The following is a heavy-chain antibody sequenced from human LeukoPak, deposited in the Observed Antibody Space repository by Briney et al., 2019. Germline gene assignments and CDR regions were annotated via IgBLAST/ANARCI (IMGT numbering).Heavy chain of an antibody. D-gene: IGHD2-2*01. CDR1: GVSFSGYY. V-gene: IGHV4-34*01. CDR3: ASLWPYQLSAFDI. Sequence: ETLSLTCAVYGVSFSGYYWSWIRQPPGKGLEWIGEINHSGSTNYNPSLKSRVTISVDTSKNQFSLKLSSVTAADTAVYYCASLWPYQLSAFDIWGQGTMVTVSS. J-gene: IGHJ3*02. CDR2: INHSGST.